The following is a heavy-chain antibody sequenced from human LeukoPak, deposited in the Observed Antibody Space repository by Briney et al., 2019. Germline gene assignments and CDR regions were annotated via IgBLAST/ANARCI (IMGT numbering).Heavy chain of an antibody. Sequence: PGGSLRLYCAAAGFTFSSYGRHCIRQAPGKGLEWVSFIRYDGSNKYYADSVKGRFTISRDNSKNTLYLQMNSLRAEDTAVYYCAKEIVAFDPWGQGTLVTVSS. J-gene: IGHJ5*02. V-gene: IGHV3-30*02. CDR3: AKEIVAFDP. CDR2: IRYDGSNK. D-gene: IGHD2-15*01. CDR1: GFTFSSYG.